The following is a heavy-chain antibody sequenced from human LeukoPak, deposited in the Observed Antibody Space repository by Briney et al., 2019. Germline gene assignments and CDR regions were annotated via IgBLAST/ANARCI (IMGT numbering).Heavy chain of an antibody. CDR3: ARIRYFDWLSRFDDAFDI. J-gene: IGHJ3*02. CDR1: GGSISSGSYY. D-gene: IGHD3-9*01. Sequence: PSQTLSLTCTVSGGSISSGSYYWSWIRQPAGKRLEWIGRIYTSGSTNYNPSLKSRATISVDTSKNQFSLKLSSVTAADTAVYYCARIRYFDWLSRFDDAFDIWGQGTMVTVSS. V-gene: IGHV4-61*02. CDR2: IYTSGST.